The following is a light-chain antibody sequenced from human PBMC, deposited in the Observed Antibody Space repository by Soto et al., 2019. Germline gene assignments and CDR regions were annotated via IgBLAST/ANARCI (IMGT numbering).Light chain of an antibody. Sequence: EIVMTQSPATLSVSPGERATLSCRASQSVRSNLAWYQHKPGQAPRLLIYGASTRATGIPVRFSGSGSGTEFTLTISSLQSQDFAVYYCQPYNNWPLTFGGGTKVEIK. CDR3: QPYNNWPLT. CDR1: QSVRSN. J-gene: IGKJ4*01. V-gene: IGKV3-15*01. CDR2: GAS.